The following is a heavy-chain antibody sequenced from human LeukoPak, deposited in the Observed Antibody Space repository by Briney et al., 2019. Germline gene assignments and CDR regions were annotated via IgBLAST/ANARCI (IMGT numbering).Heavy chain of an antibody. J-gene: IGHJ4*02. CDR2: IKSKTDGGTT. D-gene: IGHD2-15*01. CDR3: TTWSLVVAASFDY. V-gene: IGHV3-15*01. CDR1: GFTFSNAW. Sequence: PGGSLRLSCAASGFTFSNAWMSWVRQAPGKGLEWVGRIKSKTDGGTTDYAAPVKGRFTISRDDSKNTLYLQMNSLKTEDTAVYYCTTWSLVVAASFDYWGQGTLVTVSS.